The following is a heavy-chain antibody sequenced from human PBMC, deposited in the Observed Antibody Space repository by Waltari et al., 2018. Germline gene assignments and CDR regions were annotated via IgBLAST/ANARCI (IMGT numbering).Heavy chain of an antibody. CDR1: GGSFSGYY. CDR3: ARGVWSGYYYYYYYGMDV. D-gene: IGHD3-3*01. CDR2: INHSGST. J-gene: IGHJ6*02. V-gene: IGHV4-34*01. Sequence: QVQLQQWGAGLLKPSETLSLTCAVYGGSFSGYYWSWIRQPPGKGLEWIGEINHSGSTNYNPSPKSRVTISVDTSKNQFSLKLSSVTAADTAVYYCARGVWSGYYYYYYYGMDVWGQGTTVTVSS.